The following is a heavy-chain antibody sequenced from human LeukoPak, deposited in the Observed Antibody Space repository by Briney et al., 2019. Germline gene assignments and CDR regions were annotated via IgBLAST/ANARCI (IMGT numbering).Heavy chain of an antibody. Sequence: ASVRVSCKASGYTFTGYYMHWVRQAPGQGLEWMGWINPNSGGTNYAQKFQGRVTMTRDTSISTAYMELSRLRSEDTAVYYCARDRYYGSGSSDYWGQGTLVTVSS. CDR3: ARDRYYGSGSSDY. CDR2: INPNSGGT. D-gene: IGHD3-10*01. CDR1: GYTFTGYY. J-gene: IGHJ4*02. V-gene: IGHV1-2*02.